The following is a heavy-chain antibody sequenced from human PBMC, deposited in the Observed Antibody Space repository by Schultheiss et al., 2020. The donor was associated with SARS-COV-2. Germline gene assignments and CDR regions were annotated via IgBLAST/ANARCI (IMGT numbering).Heavy chain of an antibody. CDR3: ARDRGGNPDY. D-gene: IGHD4-23*01. Sequence: SQTLSLTCAVSGGSFSRYYWSWIRQPPGKGLEWIGSIYHSGSTYYNPSLKSRVTISVDTSKNQFSLKLSSVTAADTAVYYCARDRGGNPDYWGQGTLVTVSS. J-gene: IGHJ4*02. V-gene: IGHV4-38-2*02. CDR1: GGSFSRYY. CDR2: IYHSGST.